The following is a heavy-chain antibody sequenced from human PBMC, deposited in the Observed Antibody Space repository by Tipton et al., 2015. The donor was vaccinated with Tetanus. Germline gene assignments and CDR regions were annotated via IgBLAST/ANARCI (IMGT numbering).Heavy chain of an antibody. J-gene: IGHJ4*02. CDR2: FYPGDSDT. Sequence: QLVQSGAEVKKAGESLKISCKGFGYTFISYWIGWGRQSPATALPRLGIFYPGDSDTRYSPSFQGQVTISVDKSMKTAYLQWNSLKASDTAIYYCARHVLSNSMGPRKSRQYYIDYWGQGTLVTVSS. CDR1: GYTFISYW. D-gene: IGHD4-11*01. CDR3: ARHVLSNSMGPRKSRQYYIDY. V-gene: IGHV5-51*01.